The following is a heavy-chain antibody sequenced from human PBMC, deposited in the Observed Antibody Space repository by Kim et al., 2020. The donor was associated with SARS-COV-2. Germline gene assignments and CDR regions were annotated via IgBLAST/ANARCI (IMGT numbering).Heavy chain of an antibody. D-gene: IGHD4-17*01. CDR3: AKGPGYGDYGARDFDY. V-gene: IGHV3-9*01. CDR1: GFTFDDYA. Sequence: GGSLRLSCAASGFTFDDYAMHWVRQAPGKGLEWVSGISWNSGSIGYADSVKGRFTISRDNAKNSLYLQMNSLRAEDTALYYCAKGPGYGDYGARDFDYWGQGTLVTVS. J-gene: IGHJ4*02. CDR2: ISWNSGSI.